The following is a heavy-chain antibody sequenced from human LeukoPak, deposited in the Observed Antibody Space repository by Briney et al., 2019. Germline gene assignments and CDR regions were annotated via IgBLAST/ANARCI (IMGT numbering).Heavy chain of an antibody. V-gene: IGHV3-21*01. CDR3: ASLVAAPSGY. D-gene: IGHD2-15*01. Sequence: GGSLRLSCVASGFTFSTYAIHWVRQAPGKGLEWVSSISSSSSYIYYADSVKGRFTISRDNAKNSLYLQMNSLRAEDTAVYYCASLVAAPSGYWGQGTLVTVPS. J-gene: IGHJ4*02. CDR2: ISSSSSYI. CDR1: GFTFSTYA.